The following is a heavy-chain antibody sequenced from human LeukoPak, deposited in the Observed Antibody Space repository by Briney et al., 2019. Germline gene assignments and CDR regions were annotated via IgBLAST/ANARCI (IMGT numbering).Heavy chain of an antibody. V-gene: IGHV6-1*01. CDR1: GDSVSSNSGA. J-gene: IGHJ4*02. D-gene: IGHD6-13*01. Sequence: SQTLSLTCAISGDSVSSNSGAWHWIRQSPWRGLEWLGRIYYRSQWYGDDAPSVKGRITINPDTAKNQFSLQLNSVTPEDTALYYCAREGQQLTPFDYWGQGTLVTVSS. CDR3: AREGQQLTPFDY. CDR2: IYYRSQWYG.